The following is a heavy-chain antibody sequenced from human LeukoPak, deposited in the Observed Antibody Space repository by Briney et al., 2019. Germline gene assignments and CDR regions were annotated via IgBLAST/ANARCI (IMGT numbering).Heavy chain of an antibody. CDR2: ISSSSKYI. J-gene: IGHJ4*02. Sequence: GGSLRLSCAASGFTFSSYWMSWVRQAPGKGLEWVSSISSSSKYIYYADSVKGRFTISRDNAKNSLHLQMNRLRAEDTAVYYCARVGGYSYDLDYWGQGTLVTVSS. CDR1: GFTFSSYW. V-gene: IGHV3-21*01. CDR3: ARVGGYSYDLDY. D-gene: IGHD5-18*01.